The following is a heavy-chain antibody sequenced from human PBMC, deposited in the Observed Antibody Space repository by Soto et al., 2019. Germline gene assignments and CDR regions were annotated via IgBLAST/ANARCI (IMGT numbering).Heavy chain of an antibody. CDR3: ARVGQYYDFWSGRYYYGMDV. V-gene: IGHV3-7*01. D-gene: IGHD3-3*01. Sequence: AGGSLRLSCAASGFTFSSYWMSWVRQAPGKGLEWVANIKQDGSEKYYVDSVKGRFTISRDNAKNSLYLQMNSLRAEDTAVYYCARVGQYYDFWSGRYYYGMDVWGQGTTVTVSS. J-gene: IGHJ6*02. CDR2: IKQDGSEK. CDR1: GFTFSSYW.